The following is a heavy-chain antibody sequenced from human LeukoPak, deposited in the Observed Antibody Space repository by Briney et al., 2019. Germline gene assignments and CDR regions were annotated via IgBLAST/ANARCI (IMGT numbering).Heavy chain of an antibody. CDR2: INPNSGGT. CDR3: ARGYSSSSVYPDY. V-gene: IGHV1-2*04. D-gene: IGHD6-6*01. CDR1: GGTFSSYA. Sequence: ASVKVSCKASGGTFSSYAISWVRQAPGQGLEWMGWINPNSGGTNYAQKFQGWVTMTRDTSISTAYMELSRLRSDDTAVYYCARGYSSSSVYPDYWGQGTLVTVSS. J-gene: IGHJ4*02.